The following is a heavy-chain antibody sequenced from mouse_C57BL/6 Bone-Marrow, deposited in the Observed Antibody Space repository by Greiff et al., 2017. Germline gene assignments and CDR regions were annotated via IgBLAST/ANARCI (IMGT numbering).Heavy chain of an antibody. CDR2: INPYNGGT. J-gene: IGHJ2*01. CDR3: ARYYCGSNFDY. Sequence: DVQLQQSGPVLVKPGASVKMSCKASGYTFTDYYMNWVKQSHGKSLEWIGVINPYNGGTSYNQKFKGKATLTVYKSSSTAYMELNSLTSEDSAVYYCARYYCGSNFDYWGQGTTLTVSS. V-gene: IGHV1-19*01. D-gene: IGHD1-1*01. CDR1: GYTFTDYY.